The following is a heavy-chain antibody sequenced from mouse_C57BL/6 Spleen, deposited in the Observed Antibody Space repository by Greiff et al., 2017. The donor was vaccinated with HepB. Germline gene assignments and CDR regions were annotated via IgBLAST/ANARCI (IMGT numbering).Heavy chain of an antibody. J-gene: IGHJ4*01. CDR3: GRGTTTVVGAMDY. CDR2: FHPNNDDT. V-gene: IGHV1-47*01. CDR1: GYTFTTYP. Sequence: VQLVESGAELVKPGASVKMSCKASGYTFTTYPIHWVKQNHGKSLEWIGNFHPNNDDTKYKEKFKGKATLTVEKSSSTVYLELSRLTSDDSAVYYGGRGTTTVVGAMDYWGQGTSVTVSS. D-gene: IGHD1-1*01.